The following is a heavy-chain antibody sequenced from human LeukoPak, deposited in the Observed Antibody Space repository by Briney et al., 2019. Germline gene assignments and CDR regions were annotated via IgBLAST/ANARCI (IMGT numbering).Heavy chain of an antibody. CDR1: GGSISSGDYY. CDR2: IYYSEST. D-gene: IGHD3-22*01. V-gene: IGHV4-30-4*01. CDR3: AREGRGYYDSSGYSCDAFDI. Sequence: PSQTLSLTCTVSGGSISSGDYYWSWIRQPPGKGLEWIGYIYYSESTYYNPSLKSRVTISVDTSKNQFSLKLSSVTAADTAVYYCAREGRGYYDSSGYSCDAFDIWGQGTMVTVSS. J-gene: IGHJ3*02.